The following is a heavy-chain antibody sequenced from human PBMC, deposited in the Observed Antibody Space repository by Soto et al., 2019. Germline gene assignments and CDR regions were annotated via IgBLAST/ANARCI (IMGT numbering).Heavy chain of an antibody. J-gene: IGHJ3*01. Sequence: EVQLVESGGGLVQPGGSLRLSCAASGFTFSTYWTHWVRHVPGKGLVWVSRISRDGSSTTYADSVKGRFTISRDHAKNTVDLEVNSLSAEDTAVYYCGREVGSNEAFVLWGQGTMVTVSS. CDR2: ISRDGSST. D-gene: IGHD4-4*01. V-gene: IGHV3-74*03. CDR1: GFTFSTYW. CDR3: GREVGSNEAFVL.